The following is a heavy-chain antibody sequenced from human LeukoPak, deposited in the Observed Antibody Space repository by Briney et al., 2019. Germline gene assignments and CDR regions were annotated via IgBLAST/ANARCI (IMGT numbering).Heavy chain of an antibody. CDR1: GFTFGDYA. J-gene: IGHJ4*02. Sequence: PGGSLRLSCTASGFTFGDYAMSWVRQAPGKGLEWVGFIRSKAYGGTTEYAASVKGRFTISRDDSKSIAHLQMNSLKTEDTAVYYCTRVFGYDSSGYYYYWGQGTLVTVSS. CDR2: IRSKAYGGTT. V-gene: IGHV3-49*04. D-gene: IGHD3-22*01. CDR3: TRVFGYDSSGYYYY.